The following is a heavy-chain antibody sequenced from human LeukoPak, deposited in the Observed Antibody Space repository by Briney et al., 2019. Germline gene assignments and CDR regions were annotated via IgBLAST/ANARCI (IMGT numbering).Heavy chain of an antibody. CDR1: GFTFSSYA. CDR3: ARELWELRAFDI. J-gene: IGHJ3*02. D-gene: IGHD1-26*01. CDR2: ISYDGSNK. V-gene: IGHV3-30*04. Sequence: PGGSLRLSCAASGFTFSSYAMHWVRQAPGKGLEWVAVISYDGSNKYYADSVKGRFTISRDNSKNTLYLQMNSLRAEDTAVYYCARELWELRAFDIWGQGTMVTVSS.